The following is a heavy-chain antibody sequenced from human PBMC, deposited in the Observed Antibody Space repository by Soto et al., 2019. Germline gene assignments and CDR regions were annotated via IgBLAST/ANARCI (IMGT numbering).Heavy chain of an antibody. J-gene: IGHJ5*02. V-gene: IGHV4-34*01. Sequence: PSETLSLTCAVYGGSFSGYYWSWIRQPPGKGLEWIGEINHSGSTNYNPSLKSRVTISVDTSKNQFSLKLSSVTAADTAVYYCARAGVPGDIVVVPAAPGRNWFDPWGQGTLVTVSS. D-gene: IGHD2-2*01. CDR3: ARAGVPGDIVVVPAAPGRNWFDP. CDR2: INHSGST. CDR1: GGSFSGYY.